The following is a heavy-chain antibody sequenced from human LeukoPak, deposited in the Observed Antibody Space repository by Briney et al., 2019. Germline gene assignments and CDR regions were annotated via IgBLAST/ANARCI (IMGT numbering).Heavy chain of an antibody. Sequence: GSLRLSCAASGFTFSSYSMNWVRQAPGKGLEWVSSISSSSSYIYYADSVKGRFTISRDNAKNSLYLQMNSLRAEDTAVYYCARYSYGYPYFDYWGQGTLVTVSS. D-gene: IGHD5-18*01. CDR1: GFTFSSYS. CDR2: ISSSSSYI. V-gene: IGHV3-21*01. J-gene: IGHJ4*02. CDR3: ARYSYGYPYFDY.